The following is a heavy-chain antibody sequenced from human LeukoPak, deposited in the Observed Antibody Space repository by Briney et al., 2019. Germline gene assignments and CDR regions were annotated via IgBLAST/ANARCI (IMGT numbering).Heavy chain of an antibody. CDR2: ISSSGSAI. J-gene: IGHJ4*02. Sequence: GGSLRLSCAASGFTFSSYEMNWVRQAPGKGLEWLSYISSSGSAIYYADSVKGRFTISRANAKNSLYLQMNSLRAEDTAVYYCAKGGYFYDSSDAYWGQGTLVTVSS. V-gene: IGHV3-48*03. CDR3: AKGGYFYDSSDAY. CDR1: GFTFSSYE. D-gene: IGHD3-22*01.